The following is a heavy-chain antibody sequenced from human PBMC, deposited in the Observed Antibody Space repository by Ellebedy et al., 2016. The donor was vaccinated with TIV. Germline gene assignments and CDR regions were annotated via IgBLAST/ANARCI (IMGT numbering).Heavy chain of an antibody. Sequence: AASVKVSCKASGGSFDNSGIHWARQAPGQGLEWMGWFIPILGIENYPQHFQGRVTVSADKSASTSYMVLTILESEDTAVYYCARQPSAVEMATMEDIGLDYWGQGTLVTVSS. V-gene: IGHV1-69*10. J-gene: IGHJ4*02. CDR3: ARQPSAVEMATMEDIGLDY. D-gene: IGHD5-24*01. CDR2: FIPILGIE. CDR1: GGSFDNSG.